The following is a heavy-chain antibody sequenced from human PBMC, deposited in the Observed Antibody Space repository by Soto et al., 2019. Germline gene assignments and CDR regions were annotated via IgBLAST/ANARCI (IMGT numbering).Heavy chain of an antibody. V-gene: IGHV3-23*01. J-gene: IGHJ4*02. CDR2: ISGSDGST. Sequence: VQLLESGGGLVQPGGSLRVSCAASGFPFSSNALSWVRLAPGKGLEWVSTISGSDGSTYYADPVKGRFTISRYSSRNTLYLQMNSLRAEDTAVYYCAKEAAAGLYFFDYWGQGTLVTVSS. D-gene: IGHD6-13*01. CDR3: AKEAAAGLYFFDY. CDR1: GFPFSSNA.